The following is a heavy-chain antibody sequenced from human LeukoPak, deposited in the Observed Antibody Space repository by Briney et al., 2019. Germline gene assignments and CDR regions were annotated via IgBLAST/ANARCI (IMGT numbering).Heavy chain of an antibody. Sequence: EASVKVSCKTSGYTLPSHGITWVRQAAGQGLEWLGWINPYNGNTYYAQKVQGTVTMTTDTSATTAYMELRSLRSDDTAVYYCARGNYGALDFWGQGTMVTVSS. V-gene: IGHV1-18*01. D-gene: IGHD3-10*01. CDR1: GYTLPSHG. CDR3: ARGNYGALDF. J-gene: IGHJ3*01. CDR2: INPYNGNT.